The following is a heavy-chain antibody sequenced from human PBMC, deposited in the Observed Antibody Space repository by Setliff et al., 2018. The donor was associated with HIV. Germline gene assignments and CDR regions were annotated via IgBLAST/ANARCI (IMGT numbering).Heavy chain of an antibody. CDR1: GDSISSSTYY. D-gene: IGHD1-26*01. V-gene: IGHV4-61*01. J-gene: IGHJ4*02. CDR2: IYTSGST. CDR3: ARLRDMEWELIGLDY. Sequence: PSETLSLTCSVSGDSISSSTYYWSWIRQPPGKGLEWIGYIYTSGSTNYNPSLRSRVTISVDTSKNHFSLRLSSVTAADTAIYYCARLRDMEWELIGLDYWGRGTLVTVSS.